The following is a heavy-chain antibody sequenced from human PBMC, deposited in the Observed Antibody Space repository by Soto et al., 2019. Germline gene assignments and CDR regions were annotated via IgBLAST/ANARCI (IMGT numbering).Heavy chain of an antibody. CDR3: ARQSRRAYDYDAFDI. CDR1: GGSISTYY. V-gene: IGHV4-59*08. J-gene: IGHJ3*02. D-gene: IGHD5-12*01. Sequence: TSETLSLTCTVSGGSISTYYWIWIRQPPGKGLEWIGNIYNSEGTNYNPSLKSRVIISVDTSKNQFSLKLNSVTAADTAVYYCARQSRRAYDYDAFDIWGQGTMVTVSS. CDR2: IYNSEGT.